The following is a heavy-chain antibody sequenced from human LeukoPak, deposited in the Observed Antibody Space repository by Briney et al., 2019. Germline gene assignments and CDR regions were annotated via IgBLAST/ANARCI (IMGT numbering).Heavy chain of an antibody. J-gene: IGHJ4*02. D-gene: IGHD4-17*01. V-gene: IGHV5-10-1*01. CDR3: GVGGYGDYVGNYFDY. CDR2: IDPSDSYT. CDR1: GYSLTSYW. Sequence: PGESLRISCKGSGYSLTSYWISWVRQMPGKGLEWMGRIDPSDSYTNYSPSFQGHVTISADKSISTAYLQWSSLKASDTAMYYCGVGGYGDYVGNYFDYWGQGTLVTVSS.